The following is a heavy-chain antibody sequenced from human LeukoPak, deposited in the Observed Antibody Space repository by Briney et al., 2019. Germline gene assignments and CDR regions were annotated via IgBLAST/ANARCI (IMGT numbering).Heavy chain of an antibody. J-gene: IGHJ6*02. D-gene: IGHD3-3*02. CDR3: ARGSYHFWNYYYYGMDV. CDR2: IYYSGST. Sequence: SETLSLTCTVSGGSISSGDYYWSWIRQPPGKGLEWIGYIYYSGSTYYNPSPKSRVTISVDTSKNQFSLKLSSVTAADTAVYHCARGSYHFWNYYYYGMDVWGQGTTVTVSS. V-gene: IGHV4-30-4*01. CDR1: GGSISSGDYY.